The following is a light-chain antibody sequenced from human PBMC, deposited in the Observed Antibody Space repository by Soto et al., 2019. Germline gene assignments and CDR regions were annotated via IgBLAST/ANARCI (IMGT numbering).Light chain of an antibody. Sequence: QSALTQPASVSGSPGQSITISCTGTISDFVVYNYVSWYQQHPGKAPKLMIYGVSNRPSGVSNRFSGSKSGNTASLTISGLQAEDDAEYYCSSSTSTTTLLFGGGTKLTVL. J-gene: IGLJ2*01. CDR1: ISDFVVYNY. V-gene: IGLV2-14*01. CDR3: SSSTSTTTLL. CDR2: GVS.